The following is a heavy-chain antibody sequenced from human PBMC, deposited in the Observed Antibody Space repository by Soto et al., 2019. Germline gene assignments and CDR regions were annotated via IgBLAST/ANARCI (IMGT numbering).Heavy chain of an antibody. CDR3: AKDGGLGYCSGGSCYFDY. V-gene: IGHV3-30*18. Sequence: QVQLVESGGGVVQPGRSLRLSCAASGFTFSSYGMHWVRQAPGKGLEWVAVISYDGSNKYYADSVKGRFTISRDNSKNTLCLQMNSLRAEDTAVYYCAKDGGLGYCSGGSCYFDYWGQGTLVTVSS. J-gene: IGHJ4*02. CDR2: ISYDGSNK. D-gene: IGHD2-15*01. CDR1: GFTFSSYG.